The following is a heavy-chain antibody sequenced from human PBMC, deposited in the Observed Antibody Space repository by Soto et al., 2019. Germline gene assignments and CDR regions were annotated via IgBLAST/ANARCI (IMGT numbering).Heavy chain of an antibody. CDR3: ARSSGWRQVVGYKYGLDV. V-gene: IGHV3-11*06. CDR1: GFTVSDHY. J-gene: IGHJ6*02. D-gene: IGHD3-22*01. Sequence: QVQLVESGGGLVKPGGSLRLSCAVSGFTVSDHYMTWIRQAPGKGLEWVSYISGSGTYTNYADSVKGRFIISRDIDQKSLWLQINSLRAEDTAVYYCARSSGWRQVVGYKYGLDVWGQGTAVTVSS. CDR2: ISGSGTYT.